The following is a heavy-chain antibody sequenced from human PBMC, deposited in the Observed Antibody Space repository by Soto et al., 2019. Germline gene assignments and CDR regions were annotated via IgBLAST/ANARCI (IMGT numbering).Heavy chain of an antibody. CDR2: INPNSGGT. J-gene: IGHJ5*02. CDR3: ARGTAGNRRIWFDP. CDR1: GYTFTGYY. Sequence: ASVKVSCKASGYTFTGYYMHWVRQAPGQGLEWMGWINPNSGGTNYAQKFQGRVTMTRDTSISTAYMELSSVTAADTAVYYCARGTAGNRRIWFDPWGQGTLVTVSS. D-gene: IGHD2-21*02. V-gene: IGHV1-2*02.